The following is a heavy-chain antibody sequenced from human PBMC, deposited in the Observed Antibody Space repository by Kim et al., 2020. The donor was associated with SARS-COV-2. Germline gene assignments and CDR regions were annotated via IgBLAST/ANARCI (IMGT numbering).Heavy chain of an antibody. Sequence: SETLSLTCAVYGGSFSGHYWSWIRQPPGKGLEWIGEINHSGSTNYNPSLKSRVTISVDTSKNQFSLKLSSVTAADTAVYYCATTTIFGAIVSPHYYYYGMDVWGQGTTVTVSS. CDR3: ATTTIFGAIVSPHYYYYGMDV. CDR2: INHSGST. D-gene: IGHD3-3*01. J-gene: IGHJ6*02. V-gene: IGHV4-34*01. CDR1: GGSFSGHY.